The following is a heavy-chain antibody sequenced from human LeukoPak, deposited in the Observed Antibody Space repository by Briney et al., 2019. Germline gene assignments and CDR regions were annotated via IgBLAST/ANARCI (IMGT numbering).Heavy chain of an antibody. D-gene: IGHD6-13*01. V-gene: IGHV1-69*13. J-gene: IGHJ4*02. CDR1: GGTFSSYA. CDR2: IIPIFGTA. CDR3: ARALRIAAAALYYFDY. Sequence: ASVKVSCKASGGTFSSYAISWVRQAPGQGLEWMGGIIPIFGTANYAQKVQGRVTITADESTSTAYMELSSLRSEDTAVYYCARALRIAAAALYYFDYWGQGTLVTVSS.